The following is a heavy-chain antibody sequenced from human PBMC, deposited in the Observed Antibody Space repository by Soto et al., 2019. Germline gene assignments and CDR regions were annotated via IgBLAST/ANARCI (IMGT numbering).Heavy chain of an antibody. Sequence: GGSLRLSCAASGFTFSSYAMSWVRQAPGKGLEWVSAISGSGGSTYYADSVKGRFTISRDNSKNTLYLQMNSLRAEDTAVYYCARICSGGSCYAAFDIWGQGTMVTVSS. CDR3: ARICSGGSCYAAFDI. J-gene: IGHJ3*02. CDR2: ISGSGGST. CDR1: GFTFSSYA. V-gene: IGHV3-23*01. D-gene: IGHD2-15*01.